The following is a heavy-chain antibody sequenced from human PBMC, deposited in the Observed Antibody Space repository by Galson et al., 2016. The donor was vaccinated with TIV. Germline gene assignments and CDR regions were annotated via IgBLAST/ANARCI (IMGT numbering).Heavy chain of an antibody. Sequence: SVKVSCKASGGPFRSYAISWVRQAPGQGLEWMGGIIPIFGVADYAQKFQGRVTITADEPTSTVYMELCSLRSEDPAVYYCARGPYYYHSYMAVWGKGTTVTVSS. CDR1: GGPFRSYA. V-gene: IGHV1-69*01. CDR2: IIPIFGVA. J-gene: IGHJ6*03. CDR3: ARGPYYYHSYMAV.